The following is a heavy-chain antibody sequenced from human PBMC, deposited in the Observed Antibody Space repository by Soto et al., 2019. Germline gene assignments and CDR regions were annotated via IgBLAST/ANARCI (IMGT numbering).Heavy chain of an antibody. J-gene: IGHJ5*02. D-gene: IGHD3-3*01. V-gene: IGHV4-31*03. CDR2: IYYSGST. CDR3: ASELEWLPNWFAP. Sequence: QVQLQESGPGLVKPSQTLSLTCTVSGGSISRGGYYWSWIRQHPGKSLEWIGYIYYSGSTYYNPSLKSRVTITVDTSKNQFSPELSSVTAADTDVYYCASELEWLPNWFAPWGQGTLVTVSS. CDR1: GGSISRGGYY.